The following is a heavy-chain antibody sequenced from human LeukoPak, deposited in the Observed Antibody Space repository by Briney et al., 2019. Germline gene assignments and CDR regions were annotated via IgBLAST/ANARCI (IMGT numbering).Heavy chain of an antibody. CDR1: GFTFRRYA. V-gene: IGHV3-23*01. CDR2: ISGGGNT. Sequence: GGSLRLSCAASGFTFRRYAMSWVRQAPGKGLEWVSAISGGGNTYYADSVKGRFTISRDNSESTLYLQMNSLRVEDTAVYYCAKDDDFWAPGYWGQGTLVTVSS. J-gene: IGHJ4*02. D-gene: IGHD3-3*01. CDR3: AKDDDFWAPGY.